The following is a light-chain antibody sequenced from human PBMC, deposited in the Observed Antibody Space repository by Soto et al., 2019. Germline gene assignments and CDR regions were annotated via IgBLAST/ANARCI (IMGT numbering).Light chain of an antibody. V-gene: IGKV3-11*01. CDR3: QQRSNWPTT. CDR2: DAS. CDR1: QSVRGN. Sequence: FVLSLSPCTLSLSTGERATLSCRASQSVRGNYVAWYQQKPGQAPRLLIYDASNRATGIPARFSGSGSGTDFTLTISSLEPEDFAVYYCQQRSNWPTTFGQGTKVDIK. J-gene: IGKJ1*01.